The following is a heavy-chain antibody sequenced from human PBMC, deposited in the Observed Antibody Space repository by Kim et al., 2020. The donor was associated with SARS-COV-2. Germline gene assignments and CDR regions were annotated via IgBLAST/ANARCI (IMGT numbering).Heavy chain of an antibody. J-gene: IGHJ6*02. Sequence: SRVTISVDTSKNQFSLKLSSVTAADTAVYYCATIAAAGTKNYYYYGMDVWGQGTTVTVSS. D-gene: IGHD6-13*01. V-gene: IGHV4-39*01. CDR3: ATIAAAGTKNYYYYGMDV.